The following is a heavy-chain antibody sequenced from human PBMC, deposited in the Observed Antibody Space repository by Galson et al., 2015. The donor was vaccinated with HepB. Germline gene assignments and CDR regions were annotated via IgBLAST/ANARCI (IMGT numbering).Heavy chain of an antibody. CDR2: MNPNSGNT. J-gene: IGHJ5*02. CDR1: GYTFRNYD. Sequence: SVKVSCKASGYTFRNYDINWVRQATGQGLEWRGWMNPNSGNTGYAQKFQGRVTMTRDTSISTAYMELSSLTSEDSAIYYCVRLRNGDYGYNWFDPWGQGTLVTVSS. V-gene: IGHV1-8*01. D-gene: IGHD4-17*01. CDR3: VRLRNGDYGYNWFDP.